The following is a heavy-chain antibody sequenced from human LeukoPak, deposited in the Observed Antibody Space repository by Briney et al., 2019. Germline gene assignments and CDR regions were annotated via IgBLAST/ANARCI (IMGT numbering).Heavy chain of an antibody. D-gene: IGHD6-6*01. CDR1: GGTFSSYA. Sequence: GASVKVSCKASGGTFSSYAISWVRQAPGQGLEWMGGIIPIFGTANYAQKFQGRVTITADKSTSTAYMELSSPRSEDTAVYYCARAARPLRSSYFDYWGQGTLVTVSS. CDR3: ARAARPLRSSYFDY. J-gene: IGHJ4*02. V-gene: IGHV1-69*06. CDR2: IIPIFGTA.